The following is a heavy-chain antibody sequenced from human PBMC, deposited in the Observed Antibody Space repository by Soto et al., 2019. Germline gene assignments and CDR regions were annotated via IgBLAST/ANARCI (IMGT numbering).Heavy chain of an antibody. D-gene: IGHD3-3*01. CDR1: GFTFSSYS. Sequence: GGSLRLSCAASGFTFSSYSMNWVRQAPGKGLEWVSSISSSSSYIYYADSVKGRFTISRDNAKNSLYLQMNSLRAEDTAVYYCARVRLIRFLEWGNAFDIWGQRTMVTVSS. CDR3: ARVRLIRFLEWGNAFDI. CDR2: ISSSSSYI. V-gene: IGHV3-21*01. J-gene: IGHJ3*02.